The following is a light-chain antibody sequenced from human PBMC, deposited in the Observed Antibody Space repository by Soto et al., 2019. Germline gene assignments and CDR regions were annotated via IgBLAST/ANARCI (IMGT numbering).Light chain of an antibody. CDR2: DTS. Sequence: EIVLTQSPGTLSLSPGERATLSCRASQSLSSSYLAWYLQKPGRAPRLLIYDTSTSATGVPDRFSGSGSATDFTLTSSRLEPEDFAVYYCQQYVSSPATFGQGTKVEF. J-gene: IGKJ1*01. V-gene: IGKV3-20*01. CDR1: QSLSSSY. CDR3: QQYVSSPAT.